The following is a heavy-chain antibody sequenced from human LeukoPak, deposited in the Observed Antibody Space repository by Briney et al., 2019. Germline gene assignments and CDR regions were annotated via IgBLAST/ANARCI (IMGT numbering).Heavy chain of an antibody. J-gene: IGHJ6*03. Sequence: ASVKVSCKASGYTFTTYGLSWVRQAPGQGLEWLGWISTYDDNIKYAQSLQGRLTLTIDTSTSTAYMELRSLTSDDTAVYYCARAPMHYDSSGYDSPPRYYYMDVWGKGTTVTVSS. CDR2: ISTYDDNI. D-gene: IGHD3-22*01. CDR1: GYTFTTYG. V-gene: IGHV1-18*01. CDR3: ARAPMHYDSSGYDSPPRYYYMDV.